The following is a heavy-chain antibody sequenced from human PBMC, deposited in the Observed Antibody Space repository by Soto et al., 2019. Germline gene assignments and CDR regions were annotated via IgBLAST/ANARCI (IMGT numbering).Heavy chain of an antibody. V-gene: IGHV1-18*04. CDR1: GYTFNSYA. CDR3: ARGGYTAMVTGYYFYGMDV. J-gene: IGHJ6*02. CDR2: VSTYDGDT. D-gene: IGHD5-18*01. Sequence: HAQLVQSVAEVKKPGASVKVSCKASGYTFNSYAISWVRQAPGQGLEWMGWVSTYDGDTNYAQNVQGRVTMTTDTSTTTAFMELRSLRSDDTAVYDCARGGYTAMVTGYYFYGMDVWGPGTPVTVSS.